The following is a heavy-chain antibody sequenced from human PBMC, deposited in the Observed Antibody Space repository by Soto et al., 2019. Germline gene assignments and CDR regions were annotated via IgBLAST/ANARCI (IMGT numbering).Heavy chain of an antibody. CDR2: MYYSGST. Sequence: SETLSLTCTVSGGSISNYYWSWIRQPPGKGLEWIGYMYYSGSTNYNPSLKSRLTISVDTSKNQFSLKLSSVTAADTAVYYCARMYSSGSGWFHPWGQGTLVTVSS. V-gene: IGHV4-59*01. CDR3: ARMYSSGSGWFHP. J-gene: IGHJ5*02. CDR1: GGSISNYY. D-gene: IGHD6-19*01.